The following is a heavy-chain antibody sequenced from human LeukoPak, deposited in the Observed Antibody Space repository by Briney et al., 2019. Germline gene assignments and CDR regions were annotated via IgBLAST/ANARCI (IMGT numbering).Heavy chain of an antibody. D-gene: IGHD6-19*01. CDR1: GFIFSSYS. CDR2: ISTGSSYI. CDR3: ARDQDTSGPLGY. V-gene: IGHV3-21*01. J-gene: IGHJ4*02. Sequence: GGSLRLSCAASGFIFSSYSMNWVRQAPGKGLEWVSSISTGSSYIYYADSVKGRFTISRDNAKNSLYLQMHSLRAEDTAVYYCARDQDTSGPLGYWGQGTLVTVSS.